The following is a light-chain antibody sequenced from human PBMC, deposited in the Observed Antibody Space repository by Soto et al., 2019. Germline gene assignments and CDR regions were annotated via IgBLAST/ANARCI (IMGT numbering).Light chain of an antibody. CDR1: SGSLAHNY. CDR2: ENK. V-gene: IGLV6-57*04. CDR3: NCYYSDFGI. J-gene: IGLJ2*01. Sequence: NFILTQPHSVPESPGKTVTISCTSSSGSLAHNYVPWYQRRPGSAPTTVIYENKLRPSGGPGRFSGSTDASSNSASLTISGVQTEDEAESSCNCYYSDFGIFGEG.